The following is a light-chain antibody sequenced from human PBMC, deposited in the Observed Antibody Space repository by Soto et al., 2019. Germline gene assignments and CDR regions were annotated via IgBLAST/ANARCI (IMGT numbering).Light chain of an antibody. CDR2: GDS. CDR1: SSNIGAGYD. CDR3: QSYDSTLSGSRV. Sequence: QPVLTQPPSVSGAPGQRVTISCTGSSSNIGAGYDVHWYQQFPGTAPKLLIYGDSNRPSGVPDRFSGSKSGTSASLAITGLQAEDEADYYCQSYDSTLSGSRVFGGGTKVTVL. V-gene: IGLV1-40*01. J-gene: IGLJ2*01.